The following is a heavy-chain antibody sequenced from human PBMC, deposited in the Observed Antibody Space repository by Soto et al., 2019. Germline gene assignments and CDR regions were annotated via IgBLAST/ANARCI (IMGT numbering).Heavy chain of an antibody. D-gene: IGHD2-8*01. CDR2: IYHSGST. CDR1: GGSISSSNW. CDR3: AGTSLIDYCGMDV. J-gene: IGHJ6*02. V-gene: IGHV4-4*01. Sequence: SETLSLTCAVSGGSISSSNWWSWVRQPPGKGLEWIGEIYHSGSTNYNPSLKSRVTISVDKSKNQFSLTLRSVTAADTAVYCWAGTSLIDYCGMDVWGQGTTVTVS.